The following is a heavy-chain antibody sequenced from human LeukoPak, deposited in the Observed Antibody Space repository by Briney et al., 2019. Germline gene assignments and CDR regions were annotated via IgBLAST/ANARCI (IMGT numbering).Heavy chain of an antibody. D-gene: IGHD3-10*01. CDR3: ARETQQHYSVSGMDV. Sequence: PGGSLRLSCAASGFIFSNYWIHWVRQAPGEGLVWVSRIRSDGGVATYADSVEGRFTISRDNAKNTLFLQMNSLRAEDTAVYYCARETQQHYSVSGMDVWGQGTTVTVSS. V-gene: IGHV3-74*01. CDR2: IRSDGGVA. CDR1: GFIFSNYW. J-gene: IGHJ6*02.